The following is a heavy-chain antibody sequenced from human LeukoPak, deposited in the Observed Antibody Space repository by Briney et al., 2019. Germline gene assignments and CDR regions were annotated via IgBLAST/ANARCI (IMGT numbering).Heavy chain of an antibody. CDR1: GVTSRSEG. D-gene: IGHD6-19*01. V-gene: IGHV3-30*02. J-gene: IGHJ4*02. CDR3: ARGSRQWVVRLDY. Sequence: VGSLRLSCAASGVTSRSEGMHWVRPAPGQGLGWGGFIGYDGRKKYSADSVTGRFTISRDNSTNTMSLQMESLRAQHTGVYYSARGSRQWVVRLDYWGQGTLVTVPS. CDR2: IGYDGRKK.